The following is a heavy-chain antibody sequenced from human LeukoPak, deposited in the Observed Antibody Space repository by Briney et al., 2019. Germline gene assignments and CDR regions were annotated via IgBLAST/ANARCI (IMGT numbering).Heavy chain of an antibody. CDR3: ARDAYYDFWSGYPRYFDY. Sequence: GGSLRLSCAASGFTFSSYSMMWVRQAPGKGLEWVSYISSSSTTIHYADSVKGRFTISRDNAKNSVYLQMNSLRAEDTAVYYCARDAYYDFWSGYPRYFDYWGQGTLVTVSS. V-gene: IGHV3-48*01. D-gene: IGHD3-3*01. CDR1: GFTFSSYS. J-gene: IGHJ4*02. CDR2: ISSSSTTI.